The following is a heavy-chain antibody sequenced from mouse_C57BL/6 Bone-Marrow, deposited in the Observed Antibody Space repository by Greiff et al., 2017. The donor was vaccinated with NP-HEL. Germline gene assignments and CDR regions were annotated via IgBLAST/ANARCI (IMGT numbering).Heavy chain of an antibody. CDR1: GYTFTDYY. CDR3: ARERDGSSYEYYFDY. Sequence: VQLQQSGPELVKPGASVKISCKASGYTFTDYYMNWVKQSHGKSLEWIGDINPNNGGTSYNQKFKGKATLTVDKSSSTAYMELRSLTSADSAVYYCARERDGSSYEYYFDYWGQGTTLTVSS. CDR2: INPNNGGT. J-gene: IGHJ2*01. V-gene: IGHV1-26*01. D-gene: IGHD1-1*01.